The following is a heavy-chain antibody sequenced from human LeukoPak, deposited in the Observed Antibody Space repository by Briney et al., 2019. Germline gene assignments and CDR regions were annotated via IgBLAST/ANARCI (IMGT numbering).Heavy chain of an antibody. CDR3: ARDLFHRTAYDY. CDR2: ISSSSSPI. CDR1: GFTFSSYS. D-gene: IGHD3-16*02. V-gene: IGHV3-48*02. Sequence: GGSLRLSCAASGFTFSSYSMNWVRQAPGKGLEWVSYISSSSSPIYYADSVKGRFPISRDNAQNSLYLPMNSLRDEDTAVYYCARDLFHRTAYDYWGQGTLVTVSS. J-gene: IGHJ4*02.